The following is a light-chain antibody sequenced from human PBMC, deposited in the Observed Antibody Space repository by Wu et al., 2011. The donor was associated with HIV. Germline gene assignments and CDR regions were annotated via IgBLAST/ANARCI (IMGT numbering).Light chain of an antibody. CDR2: TAS. CDR1: QGIRSD. Sequence: AIQMTQSPSSLSASVGDRVTVTCRASQGIRSDLSWYRQKPGKAPELLIYTASSLQIGVPSRFSGSGSGTDFTLTISSLQPDDVATYYCQQYHTYPLTFGGGTKVEIK. J-gene: IGKJ4*01. CDR3: QQYHTYPLT. V-gene: IGKV1-6*01.